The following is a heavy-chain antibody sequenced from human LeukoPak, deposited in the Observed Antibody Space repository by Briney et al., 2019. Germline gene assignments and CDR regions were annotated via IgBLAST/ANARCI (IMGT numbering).Heavy chain of an antibody. J-gene: IGHJ3*02. CDR2: ISGDGGST. Sequence: GGSLRLSCAASGFTFDDYAMHWVRQAPGKGLEWVSLISGDGGSTYYADSVKGRFTISRDNSKDTLYLQMNSLRAEDTAVYYCARMIVYYYDSSVAFDIWGQGTMVTVSS. CDR3: ARMIVYYYDSSVAFDI. V-gene: IGHV3-43*02. D-gene: IGHD3-22*01. CDR1: GFTFDDYA.